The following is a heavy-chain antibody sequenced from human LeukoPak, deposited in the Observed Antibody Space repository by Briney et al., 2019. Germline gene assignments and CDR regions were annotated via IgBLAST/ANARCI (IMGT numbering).Heavy chain of an antibody. V-gene: IGHV4-59*01. CDR3: AKSGLNRFDY. CDR2: IYYSGST. D-gene: IGHD2-15*01. J-gene: IGHJ4*02. CDR1: GGSISSYY. Sequence: SETLSLTCSVSGGSISSYYWSWIRQSPGKGLEWIGYIYYSGSTNYNPSLKSRVTISVHTSKNQFSLKLSSVTAADTAVYYCAKSGLNRFDYWGQGTLVTVSS.